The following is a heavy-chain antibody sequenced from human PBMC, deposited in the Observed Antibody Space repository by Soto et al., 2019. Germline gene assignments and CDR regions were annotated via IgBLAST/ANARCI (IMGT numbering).Heavy chain of an antibody. CDR3: ANGWSDYNDY. D-gene: IGHD3-3*01. Sequence: EVQLLESGGGLVQPGGSLRLSCAASGFTFSTYAMSWVRQAPGKGLEWVSTISGSGGSTYYADSVKGRFTISRDNSKNTLYLQMNSLRAEDTALYYCANGWSDYNDYWGQGMLVTVSP. V-gene: IGHV3-23*01. J-gene: IGHJ4*02. CDR2: ISGSGGST. CDR1: GFTFSTYA.